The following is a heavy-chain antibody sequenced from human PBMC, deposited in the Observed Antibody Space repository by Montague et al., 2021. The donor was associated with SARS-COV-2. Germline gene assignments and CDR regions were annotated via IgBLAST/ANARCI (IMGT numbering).Heavy chain of an antibody. CDR3: ARGLDYYDFWSGYYPAYWYFDL. J-gene: IGHJ2*01. CDR1: GGSISSYY. V-gene: IGHV4-4*07. CDR2: IYTSGST. D-gene: IGHD3-3*01. Sequence: SETLSLTCTVSGGSISSYYWSWIRQPAGKGLEWIGRIYTSGSTNYNPSLKSRVTMSVDTSKNQFSLKLSSVTAADTAVYYCARGLDYYDFWSGYYPAYWYFDLWGRGTLVTGSS.